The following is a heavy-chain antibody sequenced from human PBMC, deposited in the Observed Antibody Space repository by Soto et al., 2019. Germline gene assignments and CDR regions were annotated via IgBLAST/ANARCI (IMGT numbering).Heavy chain of an antibody. CDR2: INPSGGST. CDR3: ASETVAPALGKSIGVAGEYDY. J-gene: IGHJ4*02. V-gene: IGHV1-46*01. CDR1: GYTFTSYY. Sequence: QVQLVQSGAEVKKPGASVKVSCKASGYTFTSYYMHWVRQAPGQGLEWMGIINPSGGSTSYAQKFQGRVTMTRDTSTSTVYMELSSLRSEDTAVYYCASETVAPALGKSIGVAGEYDYWGQGTLVTVSS. D-gene: IGHD6-19*01.